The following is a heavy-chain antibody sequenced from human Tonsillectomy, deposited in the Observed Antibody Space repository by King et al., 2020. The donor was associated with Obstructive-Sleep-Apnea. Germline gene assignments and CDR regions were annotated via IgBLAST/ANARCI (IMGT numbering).Heavy chain of an antibody. Sequence: VQLQQWGAGLLKPSETLSLTCAVYGGSFSGHYWGWIRQPPGKGLQWIGEINHSGSTNSNPSLKSRVVISVDTSRNQLSLKLSSVTAADTAVYYCARRSSNWDAFDIWGQGTMVTVSS. CDR2: INHSGST. CDR1: GGSFSGHY. CDR3: ARRSSNWDAFDI. J-gene: IGHJ3*02. V-gene: IGHV4-34*01. D-gene: IGHD6-13*01.